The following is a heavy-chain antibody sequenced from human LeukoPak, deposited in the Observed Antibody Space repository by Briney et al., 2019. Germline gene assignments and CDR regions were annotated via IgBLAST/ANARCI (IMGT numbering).Heavy chain of an antibody. V-gene: IGHV3-23*01. CDR1: GFTFSIYD. D-gene: IGHD1-1*01. CDR2: ITWGVGST. CDR3: AKKGQADDDGKPD. Sequence: GGSLRLSCVASGFTFSIYDLSWVRQAPGKGLECVSAITWGVGSTYYADSVKGRFTISRDNSKNTLYLQMNNLRVDDTAVYYCAKKGQADDDGKPDWGQGTLVTVSS. J-gene: IGHJ4*02.